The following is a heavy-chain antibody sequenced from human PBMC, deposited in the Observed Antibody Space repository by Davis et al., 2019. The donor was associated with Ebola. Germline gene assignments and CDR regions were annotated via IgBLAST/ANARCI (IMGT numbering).Heavy chain of an antibody. J-gene: IGHJ6*02. CDR2: IYSSGST. D-gene: IGHD6-13*01. Sequence: MPSETLSLTCTVSGGSISSSSYYWGWLRQPPGKGLEWIGNIYSSGSTYYSPSLQSRVTISVDTSKNQFFLKLSSVIAAETAVYYCARRGRAMDVWGQGTTVTVSS. V-gene: IGHV4-39*01. CDR1: GGSISSSSYY. CDR3: ARRGRAMDV.